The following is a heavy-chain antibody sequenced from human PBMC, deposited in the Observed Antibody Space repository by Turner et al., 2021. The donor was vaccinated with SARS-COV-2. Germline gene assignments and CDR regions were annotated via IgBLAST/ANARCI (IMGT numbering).Heavy chain of an antibody. D-gene: IGHD3-3*01. CDR1: GGNFKNYG. Sequence: QVKLVQSGAEVKKPGSSVKVSCTASGGNFKNYGFNWVLQAPGQGLEWMGRIIPVLDMLKYEQKFQGRVTIIADKSTYYCAIEVIMRGNGYGDQTYYFDYWGQGTLVIVSS. V-gene: IGHV1-69*02. J-gene: IGHJ4*02. CDR2: IIPVLDML. CDR3: FDY.